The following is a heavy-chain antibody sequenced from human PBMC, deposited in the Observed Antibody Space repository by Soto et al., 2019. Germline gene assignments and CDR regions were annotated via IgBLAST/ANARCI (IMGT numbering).Heavy chain of an antibody. CDR2: IYYSGST. D-gene: IGHD3-3*01. CDR1: GGSISSGDYY. Sequence: SETLSLTCTVSGGSISSGDYYWSWIRQPPGKGLEWIGYIYYSGSTYYNPSLKSRVTISVDTSKNQFSLKLSSVTAADTAGYYCARGPPEGYDEPYYFDYWGQGTPVIVSS. CDR3: ARGPPEGYDEPYYFDY. J-gene: IGHJ4*02. V-gene: IGHV4-30-4*01.